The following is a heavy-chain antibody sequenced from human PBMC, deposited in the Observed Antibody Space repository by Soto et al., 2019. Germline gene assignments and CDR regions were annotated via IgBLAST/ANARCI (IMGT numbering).Heavy chain of an antibody. D-gene: IGHD5-12*01. CDR1: GVSITSYF. Sequence: ASETLSLTCTVSGVSITSYFWSWIRQTPGEGLDWIGSISFSGATYSNPSLKGRAALSVDTSENHLSLTLNSVTSADTAVYFCARDRRDGYNWFDPWGQGTLVTVSS. J-gene: IGHJ5*02. CDR3: ARDRRDGYNWFDP. V-gene: IGHV4-59*12. CDR2: ISFSGAT.